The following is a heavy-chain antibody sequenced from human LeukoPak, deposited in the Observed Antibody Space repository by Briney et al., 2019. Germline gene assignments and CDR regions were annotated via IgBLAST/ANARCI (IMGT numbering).Heavy chain of an antibody. V-gene: IGHV1-2*02. CDR2: ISPYSNGT. J-gene: IGHJ4*02. CDR1: GYNFSDYY. D-gene: IGHD2-15*01. Sequence: GASVKISCKASGYNFSDYYLHWVRQAPGQGLEWMGWISPYSNGTKSAQKFQGRVTMTTDTSTSTAYMELRSQRSDDTAVYYCAKISRWQAFDYWGQGTLVTVSS. CDR3: AKISRWQAFDY.